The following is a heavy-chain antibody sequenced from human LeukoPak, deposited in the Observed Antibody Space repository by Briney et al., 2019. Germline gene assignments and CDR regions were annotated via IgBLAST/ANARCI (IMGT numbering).Heavy chain of an antibody. Sequence: GGSLRLSCAASGFTFSSYGMHWVRQAPGKGLEWVAVISYDGSNKYYADSVKGRFTISRDNSKNTLYLQMNSLRAEDTAVYYCAKGGASSGWYIFDYWGQGTLVAVSS. J-gene: IGHJ4*02. V-gene: IGHV3-30*18. CDR2: ISYDGSNK. D-gene: IGHD6-19*01. CDR3: AKGGASSGWYIFDY. CDR1: GFTFSSYG.